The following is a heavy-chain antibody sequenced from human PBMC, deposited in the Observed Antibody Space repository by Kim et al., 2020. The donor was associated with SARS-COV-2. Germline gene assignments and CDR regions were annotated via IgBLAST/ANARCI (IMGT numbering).Heavy chain of an antibody. V-gene: IGHV3-20*04. CDR3: ARRGDRPSAAHGRYYFY. Sequence: GGSLRLSCAASGFTFDDYCMSWVRQAPGKGLEWVSGINWNGGSKGYADSVKGRFTISRDNAKNSLYLHMNSLRAEDTALYYCARRGDRPSAAHGRYYFY. J-gene: IGHJ4*01. D-gene: IGHD1-26*01. CDR1: GFTFDDYC. CDR2: INWNGGSK.